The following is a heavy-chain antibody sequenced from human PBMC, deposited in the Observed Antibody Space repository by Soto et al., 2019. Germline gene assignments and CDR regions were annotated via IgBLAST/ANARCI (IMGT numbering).Heavy chain of an antibody. V-gene: IGHV1-69*13. J-gene: IGHJ6*02. CDR3: AGAERPYGDYDNYYYAMDV. CDR2: FIPIYGTR. CDR1: GGTFSRYS. Sequence: ASVKVSCKASGGTFSRYSISWVRRAPGQGLEWIGGFIPIYGTRNYAQKFQGRVTITADESTSTAYMELSSLRSEDTAVYYCAGAERPYGDYDNYYYAMDVWDQGTSVNVSS. D-gene: IGHD4-17*01.